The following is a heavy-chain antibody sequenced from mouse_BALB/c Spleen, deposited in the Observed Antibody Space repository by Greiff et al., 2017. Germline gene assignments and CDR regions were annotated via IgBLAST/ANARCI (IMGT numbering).Heavy chain of an antibody. D-gene: IGHD2-14*01. CDR3: ARIGYDEDYYAMDY. J-gene: IGHJ4*01. CDR1: GFTFSDYY. Sequence: EVQGVESGGGLVKPGGSLKLSCAASGFTFSDYYMYWVRQTPEKRLEWVATISDGGSYTYYPDSVKGRFTSSRDNAKNNLYLQMSSLKSEDTAMYYCARIGYDEDYYAMDYWGQGTSVTVSS. CDR2: ISDGGSYT. V-gene: IGHV5-4*02.